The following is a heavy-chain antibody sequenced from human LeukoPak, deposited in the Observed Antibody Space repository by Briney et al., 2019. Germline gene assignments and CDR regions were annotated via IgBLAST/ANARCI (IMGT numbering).Heavy chain of an antibody. Sequence: ASVTVSCKASGYTFTSYYMHWVRQAPGQGLEWMGRIIPILGIANYAQKFQGRVTITADKSTSTAYMELSSLRSEDTAVYYCARGYCSSTSCYQIDYWGQGTLVTVSS. V-gene: IGHV1-69*04. J-gene: IGHJ4*02. CDR3: ARGYCSSTSCYQIDY. CDR2: IIPILGIA. CDR1: GYTFTSYY. D-gene: IGHD2-2*01.